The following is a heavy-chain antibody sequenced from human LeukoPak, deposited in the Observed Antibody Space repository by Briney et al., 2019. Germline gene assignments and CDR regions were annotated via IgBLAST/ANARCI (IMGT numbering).Heavy chain of an antibody. CDR2: ISYDGSNK. J-gene: IGHJ4*02. CDR3: ARGGYCSGGSCYSGLRDFDY. D-gene: IGHD2-15*01. V-gene: IGHV3-30-3*01. CDR1: LFTFSSYA. Sequence: PGGSLRLSCAASLFTFSSYAMHWVRQAPGKGLEWVAVISYDGSNKYYADSVKGRFTISRDHSKNTLYLQMNSLRAEDTAVYYCARGGYCSGGSCYSGLRDFDYWGQGTLVTVSS.